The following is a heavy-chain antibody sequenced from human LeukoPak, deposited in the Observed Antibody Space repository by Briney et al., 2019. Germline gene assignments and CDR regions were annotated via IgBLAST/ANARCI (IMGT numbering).Heavy chain of an antibody. CDR1: GGTFSSYA. J-gene: IGHJ4*02. V-gene: IGHV1-69*06. CDR3: ARGPMGWFGDLYYFDY. CDR2: IIPIFGTA. Sequence: VASVKVSCKASGGTFSSYAISWVRQAPGQGLEWMGGIIPIFGTANYAQKFQGRVTITADKSTSTAYMELSSLRSEDTAVYYCARGPMGWFGDLYYFDYWGQGTLVTVSS. D-gene: IGHD3-10*01.